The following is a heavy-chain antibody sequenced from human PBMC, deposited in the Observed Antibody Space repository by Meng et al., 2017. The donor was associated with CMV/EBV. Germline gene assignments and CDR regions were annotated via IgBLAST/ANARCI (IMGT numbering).Heavy chain of an antibody. V-gene: IGHV1-69*02. J-gene: IGHJ5*02. CDR2: IIPILGIV. CDR1: GGTLSMYT. D-gene: IGHD2-15*01. Sequence: CRAPGGTLSMYTTSCGRQARGQGLEWMGRIIPILGIVNYAQKFQGRVKITADKATSTAYMERRSLRSEETGVYYCASRPRGRGPFDPWGQGTLVTVSS. CDR3: ASRPRGRGPFDP.